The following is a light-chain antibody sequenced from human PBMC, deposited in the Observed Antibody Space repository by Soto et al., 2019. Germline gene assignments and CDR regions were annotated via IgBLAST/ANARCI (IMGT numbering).Light chain of an antibody. Sequence: EIVMTQSPATLSVSPGERATLSCRASQSVSSNLAWYQQKPGQAPRLLIYGASTRATGIPARFSGSGSGTKFTLTISSLQSEDFAVYYCQQYNNWPPWTFGQGTKVDI. CDR1: QSVSSN. J-gene: IGKJ1*01. V-gene: IGKV3-15*01. CDR2: GAS. CDR3: QQYNNWPPWT.